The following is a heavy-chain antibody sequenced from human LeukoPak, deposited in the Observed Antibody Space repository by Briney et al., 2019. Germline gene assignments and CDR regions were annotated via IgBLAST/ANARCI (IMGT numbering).Heavy chain of an antibody. D-gene: IGHD6-19*01. Sequence: GGSLRLSCAASGFTFSSYSMNWVRQAPGKGLEWVSSISSSSSYIYYADSVKGRFTIFRDNAKNSLYLQMNSLRAEDTAVYYCARDEGGSGWYRSYWYFDLWGRGTLVTVSS. V-gene: IGHV3-21*01. CDR1: GFTFSSYS. CDR3: ARDEGGSGWYRSYWYFDL. CDR2: ISSSSSYI. J-gene: IGHJ2*01.